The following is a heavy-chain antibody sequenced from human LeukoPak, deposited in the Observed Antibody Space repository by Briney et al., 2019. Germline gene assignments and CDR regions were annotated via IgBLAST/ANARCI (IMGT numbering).Heavy chain of an antibody. CDR1: GFSLSTSGVG. D-gene: IGHD2-21*01. CDR3: AFAKLRRNGFDP. Sequence: SGPTLVNPTQTLTLTCSFSGFSLSTSGVGVGWIRQPPGKALEWLALIYWDDDERYSPSLKSRLTITKDTSKNQVVLTMTNMDPVDTATYYCAFAKLRRNGFDPWGQGTLVTVSS. V-gene: IGHV2-5*02. J-gene: IGHJ5*02. CDR2: IYWDDDE.